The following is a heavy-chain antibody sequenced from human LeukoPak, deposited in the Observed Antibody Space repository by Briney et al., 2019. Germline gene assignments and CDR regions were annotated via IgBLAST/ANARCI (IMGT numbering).Heavy chain of an antibody. D-gene: IGHD3-22*01. CDR1: GGSISSYY. CDR3: ARGSSGYYYTFDY. J-gene: IGHJ4*02. CDR2: IYYSGST. Sequence: PSETLSLTCTVSGGSISSYYWSWIRQPPGKGLEWVGYIYYSGSTNYIPSLKSRVTISVDTSKNQFSLKLSSVTAADTAVYYCARGSSGYYYTFDYWGQGTKVTVSS. V-gene: IGHV4-59*01.